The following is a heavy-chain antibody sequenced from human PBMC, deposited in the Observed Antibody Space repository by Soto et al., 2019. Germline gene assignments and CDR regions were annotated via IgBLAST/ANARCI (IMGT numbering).Heavy chain of an antibody. J-gene: IGHJ3*02. CDR1: GFTVSSNY. V-gene: IGHV3-66*01. Sequence: EVQLVESGGGLVQPGGSLRLSCAASGFTVSSNYMSWVRQAPGKGLEWVSVIYSGGSTYYADSVKGRCTISRDNSKNVLYLHMNILGAEDTAVYYCARDRLGLDCSGGSCYSGAFDIWGQGTMVTVSS. CDR3: ARDRLGLDCSGGSCYSGAFDI. D-gene: IGHD2-15*01. CDR2: IYSGGST.